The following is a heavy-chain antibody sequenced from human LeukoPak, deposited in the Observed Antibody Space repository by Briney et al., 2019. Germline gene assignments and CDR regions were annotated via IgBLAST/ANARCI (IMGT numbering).Heavy chain of an antibody. CDR3: AREQQGYYYGMDV. CDR2: ISAYNGNT. V-gene: IGHV1-18*01. J-gene: IGHJ6*02. D-gene: IGHD6-13*01. Sequence: RASVKVSCKASGYTFTSYGISWVRQAPGQGLEWMGWISAYNGNTNYAQKLQGRVTMTTDTSTSTAYMELRSPRSDDTAVYYCAREQQGYYYGMDVWGQGTTVTVSS. CDR1: GYTFTSYG.